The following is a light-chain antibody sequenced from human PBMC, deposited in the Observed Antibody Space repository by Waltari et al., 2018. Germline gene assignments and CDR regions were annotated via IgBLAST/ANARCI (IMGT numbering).Light chain of an antibody. CDR1: SGPSSNV. CDR3: QTGGHGTWV. J-gene: IGLJ3*02. Sequence: QLVLTQSPSPSASLGASITLTSTLSSGPSSNVIAWLQHQPEKGPRYLVKVYSDGSHSRGNEIPDRFSGSSSGAERYLTISSLQSEDEADYYCQTGGHGTWVFGGGTRLTVL. V-gene: IGLV4-69*01. CDR2: VYSDGSH.